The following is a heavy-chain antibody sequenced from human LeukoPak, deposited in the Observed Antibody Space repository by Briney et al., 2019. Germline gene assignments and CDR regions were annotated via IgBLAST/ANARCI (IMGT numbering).Heavy chain of an antibody. CDR3: ATYRPEADDYGDYRYFYYMDV. D-gene: IGHD4-17*01. Sequence: ASVKVSCKTSGYTFTNYDINWVRQATGQGLEWMGWMNPNSGNTGYAQKFQGRVTMTRNTSISTAYMELSSLKSEDTAVYYCATYRPEADDYGDYRYFYYMDVWGKGTTVTISS. CDR1: GYTFTNYD. J-gene: IGHJ6*03. CDR2: MNPNSGNT. V-gene: IGHV1-8*01.